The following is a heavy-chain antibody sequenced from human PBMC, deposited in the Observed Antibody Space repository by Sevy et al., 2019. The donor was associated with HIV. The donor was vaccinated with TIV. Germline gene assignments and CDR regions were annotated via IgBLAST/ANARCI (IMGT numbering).Heavy chain of an antibody. V-gene: IGHV3-7*01. CDR2: ISQGGSEE. D-gene: IGHD6-13*01. CDR1: GFTFSSSS. J-gene: IGHJ4*02. Sequence: GGSLRLSCAASGFTFSSSSMTWVRQAPGKGLEWVATISQGGSEEYYVDSVNGRFTISRDNAKNSLYLQMNSLSAVDTAVYFCARFVSLGYWGQGTLVTVSS. CDR3: ARFVSLGY.